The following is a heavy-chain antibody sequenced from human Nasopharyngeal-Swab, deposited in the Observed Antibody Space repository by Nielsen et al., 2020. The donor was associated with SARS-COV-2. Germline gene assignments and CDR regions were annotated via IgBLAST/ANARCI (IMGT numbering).Heavy chain of an antibody. J-gene: IGHJ4*02. V-gene: IGHV3-74*01. CDR2: INGDGTWI. D-gene: IGHD2-21*01. CDR3: ARGGMVPYSIRFYFDY. CDR1: GFSFTTYW. Sequence: GESLKISCVASGFSFTTYWMHWVRQAPGKGLVWVSRINGDGTWISYADSVKGRFSISRDNAKNSLSLQMNSLRAEDTAVYYCARGGMVPYSIRFYFDYWGQGTLVTVSS.